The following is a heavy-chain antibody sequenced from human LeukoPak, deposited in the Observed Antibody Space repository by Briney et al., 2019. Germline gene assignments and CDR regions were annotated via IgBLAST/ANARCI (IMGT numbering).Heavy chain of an antibody. CDR1: GYTFTGYY. CDR2: INPNSGGT. D-gene: IGHD3-22*01. CDR3: ARDLYITMKVTPDY. V-gene: IGHV1-2*02. J-gene: IGHJ4*02. Sequence: ASVKVSCKAPGYTFTGYYMHWVRQAPGQGLEWMGWINPNSGGTNYAQKFQGRVTMTRDTSISTAYMELSRLRSDDTAVYYCARDLYITMKVTPDYWGQGTLLTVSS.